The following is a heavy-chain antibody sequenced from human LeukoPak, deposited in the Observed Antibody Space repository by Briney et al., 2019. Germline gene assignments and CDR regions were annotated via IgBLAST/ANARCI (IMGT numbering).Heavy chain of an antibody. CDR2: IYSGGST. Sequence: PGGSLRLSCAASGFTVSSNYMTWVRQAPGKGLEWVSVIYSGGSTNYADSVKGRFTLSRDNSKNTLYLQMNRLRAEDTAVDYCVRDHCSGGSCYSAYWGQGTLVTVSS. V-gene: IGHV3-53*01. J-gene: IGHJ4*02. CDR3: VRDHCSGGSCYSAY. D-gene: IGHD2-15*01. CDR1: GFTVSSNY.